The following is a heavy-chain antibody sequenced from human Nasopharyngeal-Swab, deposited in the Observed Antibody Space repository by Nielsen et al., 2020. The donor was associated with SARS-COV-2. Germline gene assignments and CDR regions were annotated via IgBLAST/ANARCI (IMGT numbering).Heavy chain of an antibody. CDR3: AKDSGAGFCDDGSGFPTNH. CDR1: GFTFTSYA. CDR2: MSGRGEKT. J-gene: IGHJ4*02. V-gene: IGHV3-23*01. Sequence: GESLKISCAASGFTFTSYAMNWVRHAPGKGLEWVSGMSGRGEKTYYAESVKGRFTISRDISKNTLYLQMNGLRAEDTAVYYCAKDSGAGFCDDGSGFPTNHGGLGTLVTGSS. D-gene: IGHD3-10*01.